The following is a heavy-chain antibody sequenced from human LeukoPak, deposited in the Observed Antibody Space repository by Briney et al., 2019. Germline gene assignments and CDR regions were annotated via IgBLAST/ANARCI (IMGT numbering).Heavy chain of an antibody. Sequence: GESLKISCMGSGYSFTNYWIGWVCQVPGSGLELMGVIYPSDSDTRYSPSFQGQVTISADKSIDTAYLQWSSLKASDTAMYYCARQRDSGFDFDSWGQGTLVTVSS. V-gene: IGHV5-51*01. J-gene: IGHJ4*02. CDR2: IYPSDSDT. CDR1: GYSFTNYW. CDR3: ARQRDSGFDFDS. D-gene: IGHD5-12*01.